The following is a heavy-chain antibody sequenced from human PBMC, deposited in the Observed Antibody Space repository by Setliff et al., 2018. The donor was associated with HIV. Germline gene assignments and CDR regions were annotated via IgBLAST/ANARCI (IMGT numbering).Heavy chain of an antibody. CDR3: AKGGYYDSTGYYYYYFYYLDE. D-gene: IGHD3-22*01. CDR1: GDTFDSYA. CDR2: VIPIFGTA. Sequence: SVKVSCKASGDTFDSYAISWVRQAPGQGLEWMGGVIPIFGTANYAQKFQGRVTITADESTSTAYMELSSLRSEDTAVYYCAKGGYYDSTGYYYYYFYYLDEWGKGTTVTVSS. V-gene: IGHV1-69*13. J-gene: IGHJ6*03.